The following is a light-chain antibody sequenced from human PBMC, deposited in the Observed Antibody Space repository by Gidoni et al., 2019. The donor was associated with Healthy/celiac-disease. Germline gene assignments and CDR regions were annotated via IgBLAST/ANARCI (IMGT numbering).Light chain of an antibody. CDR1: QSIISY. V-gene: IGKV1-39*01. CDR2: AAY. Sequence: DIQMTQSPSSLSSSVGDRVTITCRASQSIISYLNWYQQKPGKAPKLLISAAYSLQSGVPSRFSGSGSGTDFTLTISSLQPEDFATYYCQQSYSTPLTFGGGTKVEIK. CDR3: QQSYSTPLT. J-gene: IGKJ4*01.